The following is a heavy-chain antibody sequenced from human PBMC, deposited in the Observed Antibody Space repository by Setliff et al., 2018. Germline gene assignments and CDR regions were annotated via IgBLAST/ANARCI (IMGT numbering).Heavy chain of an antibody. CDR1: GYSISSGHF. CDR3: ARVTNWGLDLRFDP. D-gene: IGHD7-27*01. J-gene: IGHJ5*02. CDR2: IFHSGST. Sequence: SETLSLTCGVSGYSISSGHFWGWIRQPPGKGLEWLGNIFHSGSTNNPSLKSRVTMSVATFENHFSLKLNSLTAADTAVYYCARVTNWGLDLRFDPWGQGILVTVSS. V-gene: IGHV4-38-2*01.